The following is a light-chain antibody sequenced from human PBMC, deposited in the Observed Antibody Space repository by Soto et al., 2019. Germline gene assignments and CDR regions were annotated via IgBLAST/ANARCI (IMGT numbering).Light chain of an antibody. J-gene: IGKJ4*01. CDR3: QQYYATPLT. Sequence: ASVGDRVTITFRASQSISSWLAWYQQKPGKAPKLLIYKASSLESGVPSRFSGSGSGTEFTLTISSLQAEDVAVYYCQQYYATPLTFGGVTKVDIK. CDR1: QSISSW. V-gene: IGKV1-5*03. CDR2: KAS.